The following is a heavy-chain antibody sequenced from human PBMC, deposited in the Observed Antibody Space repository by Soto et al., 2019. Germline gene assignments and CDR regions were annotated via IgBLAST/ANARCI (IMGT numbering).Heavy chain of an antibody. CDR2: IYSGGST. CDR3: ATRYGSGSYNPALNYYYGMDV. Sequence: PGGSLRLSCAASGFTVSSNYMSWVRQAPGKGLEWVSVIYSGGSTYYADSVKGRFTISRDNSKNTLYLQMNSLRAEDTAVYYCATRYGSGSYNPALNYYYGMDVWGQGTTVTVSS. CDR1: GFTVSSNY. D-gene: IGHD3-10*01. V-gene: IGHV3-53*01. J-gene: IGHJ6*02.